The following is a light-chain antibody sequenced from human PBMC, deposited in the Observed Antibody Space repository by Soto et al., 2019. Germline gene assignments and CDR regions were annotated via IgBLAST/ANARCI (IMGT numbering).Light chain of an antibody. J-gene: IGLJ2*01. CDR3: AAWDVSLNDVV. Sequence: QSALTQPPSASGTPGQRATISCSGSSSNIGSNAVYWYQQLPGTAPTLLIYSNNQRPSGVPDRFSGSKSGTSASLAISGLQSEDEADYYCAAWDVSLNDVVFGGGTQLTVL. V-gene: IGLV1-44*01. CDR1: SSNIGSNA. CDR2: SNN.